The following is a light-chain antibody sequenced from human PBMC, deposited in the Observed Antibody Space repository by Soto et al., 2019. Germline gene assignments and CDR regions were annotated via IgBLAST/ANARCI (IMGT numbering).Light chain of an antibody. CDR2: GNY. CDR3: QSYDSSLSAFYV. V-gene: IGLV1-40*01. CDR1: SSNIGAGYD. J-gene: IGLJ1*01. Sequence: QSVLTQPPSVSGAPGQRVTISCAGSSSNIGAGYDVHWYQQLPGTAPKLLIYGNYNRPSGVPDRFSGSKSGTSASLAITGLQAEDEADYYCQSYDSSLSAFYVFGTGTKLTVL.